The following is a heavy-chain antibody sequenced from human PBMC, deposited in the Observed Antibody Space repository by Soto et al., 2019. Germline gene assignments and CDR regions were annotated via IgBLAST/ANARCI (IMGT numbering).Heavy chain of an antibody. CDR1: GGTFSSYA. CDR2: IIPIFGTA. J-gene: IGHJ3*02. CDR3: AASVVTHDAFDI. V-gene: IGHV1-69*12. D-gene: IGHD2-15*01. Sequence: QVQLVQSGAEVKKPGSSVKVSCKASGGTFSSYAISWVRQAPGQGLEWMGGIIPIFGTANYAQKFQGRVTITADESTRTGDMELSSMRSEDTAVYYCAASVVTHDAFDIWGQGTVVTVSS.